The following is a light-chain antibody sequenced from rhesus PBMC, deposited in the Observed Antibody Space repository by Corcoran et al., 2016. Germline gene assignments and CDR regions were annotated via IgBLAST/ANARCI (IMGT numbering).Light chain of an antibody. CDR1: QAISSL. CDR3: QHYSSRPLT. CDR2: KAS. Sequence: DIQMTQSPSSLSASIGDTVTITCRASQAISSLLAWDQQKPGKAPKLLIYKASSLQSGVPTRVSGCGSWTDFTLTLTSLQSDDFATYFFQHYSSRPLTFCGGTRVDLK. J-gene: IGKJ4*01. V-gene: IGKV1-22*01.